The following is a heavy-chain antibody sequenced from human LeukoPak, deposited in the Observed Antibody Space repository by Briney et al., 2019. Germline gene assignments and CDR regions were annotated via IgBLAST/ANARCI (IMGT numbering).Heavy chain of an antibody. CDR2: IYPGDSDT. CDR1: GYSYTSYC. CDR3: ARRRGGSFNYFDY. J-gene: IGHJ4*02. Sequence: GESLKIYRKVSGYSYTSYCHCWLRQIHGKHMEQMGIIYPGDSDTRYSPSFQGQVTISADKSISTAYLQWSSLKASDTAMYYCARRRGGSFNYFDYWGQGTLVTVSS. D-gene: IGHD2-15*01. V-gene: IGHV5-51*01.